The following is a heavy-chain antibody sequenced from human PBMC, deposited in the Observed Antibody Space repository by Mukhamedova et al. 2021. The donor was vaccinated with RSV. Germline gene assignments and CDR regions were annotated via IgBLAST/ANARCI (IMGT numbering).Heavy chain of an antibody. J-gene: IGHJ4*02. CDR3: ARERPSVVDFDY. D-gene: IGHD2-21*01. Sequence: MGWINAGNGNTKYSQKFQGRVTITRDTSASTAYMELSSLRSEDTAVYYCARERPSVVDFDYWGQGTVVTVSS. V-gene: IGHV1-3*01. CDR2: INAGNGNT.